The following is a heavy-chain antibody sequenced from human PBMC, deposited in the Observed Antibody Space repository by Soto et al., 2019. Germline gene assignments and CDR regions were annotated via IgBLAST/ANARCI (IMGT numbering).Heavy chain of an antibody. CDR3: AQLNWTQGFDY. J-gene: IGHJ4*02. CDR2: INPSGGST. V-gene: IGHV1-46*03. CDR1: GYTFTSYY. D-gene: IGHD2-8*02. Sequence: QVQLVQSGAEVKKPGASVKVSCKASGYTFTSYYMHWVRQAPGQGLEWMGIINPSGGSTSYAQKFQGRVTMTRDTSKSTVYMELSSLRSEDTAVYYCAQLNWTQGFDYWGQGTLVTVSS.